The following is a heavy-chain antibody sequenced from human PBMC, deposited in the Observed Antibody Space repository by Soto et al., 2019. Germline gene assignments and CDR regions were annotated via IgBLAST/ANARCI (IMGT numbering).Heavy chain of an antibody. CDR1: GGTFSSYR. J-gene: IGHJ4*02. CDR3: VRDSGAKLSSS. D-gene: IGHD6-13*01. CDR2: IVPIRRTA. Sequence: GASVKVSCKASGGTFSSYRINWVRQPPGQGLEWVGGIVPIRRTADYAQTFQGRVIITADESARTSYMELRSLRSQDTAVYYCVRDSGAKLSSSWGQGTLVTVSS. V-gene: IGHV1-69*13.